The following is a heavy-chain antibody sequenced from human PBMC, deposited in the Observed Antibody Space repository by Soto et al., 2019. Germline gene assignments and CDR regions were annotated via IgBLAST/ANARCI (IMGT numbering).Heavy chain of an antibody. J-gene: IGHJ5*02. CDR1: GFTFSSYS. CDR3: ARAPYDFWSGYQNWFDP. CDR2: ISSSSSTI. Sequence: RRLSCAASGFTFSSYSMNWVRQAPGKGLEWVSYISSSSSTIYYADSVKGRFTISRDNAKNSLYLQMNSLRDEDTAVYYCARAPYDFWSGYQNWFDPWGQGTLVTVSS. D-gene: IGHD3-3*01. V-gene: IGHV3-48*02.